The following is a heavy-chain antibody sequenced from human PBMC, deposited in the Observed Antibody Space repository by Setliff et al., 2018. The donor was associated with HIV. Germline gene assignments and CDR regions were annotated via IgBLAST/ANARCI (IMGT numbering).Heavy chain of an antibody. J-gene: IGHJ6*03. D-gene: IGHD3-16*01. V-gene: IGHV1-69*10. Sequence: ASVKVSCKASGGSFNGQALNWVRQAPGQGLQWMGGYIPTLHITRYAEDIQRARVTISADTSTGAIYLDLGGLRVDDTAVYYCARGGTYVERLFPPSYYMDLWGIGTSVTVSS. CDR1: GGSFNGQA. CDR2: YIPTLHIT. CDR3: ARGGTYVERLFPPSYYMDL.